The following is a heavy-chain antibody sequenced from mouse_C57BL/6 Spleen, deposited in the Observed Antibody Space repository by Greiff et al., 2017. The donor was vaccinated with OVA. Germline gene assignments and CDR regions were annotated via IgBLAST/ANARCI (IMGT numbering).Heavy chain of an antibody. CDR3: ARRRDRQGYFDV. CDR1: GFSLSTSGMG. J-gene: IGHJ1*03. V-gene: IGHV8-12*01. CDR2: IYWDDDK. D-gene: IGHD3-3*01. Sequence: QVTLKESGPGILQSSQTLSLTCSFSGFSLSTSGMGVSWIRQPSGKGLEWLAHIYWDDDKRYNPSLKSRLTISKDTSRNQVFLKITSVDTADTATYYCARRRDRQGYFDVWGTGTTVTVSS.